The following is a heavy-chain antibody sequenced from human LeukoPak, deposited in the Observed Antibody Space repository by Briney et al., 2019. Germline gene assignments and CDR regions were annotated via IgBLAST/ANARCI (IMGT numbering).Heavy chain of an antibody. D-gene: IGHD1-7*01. CDR3: ARDWGPRNWNCVFADYGMDV. CDR1: GYTFTGYY. J-gene: IGHJ6*02. CDR2: INPNSGGT. Sequence: ASVKVSCKASGYTFTGYYMHWVRQAPGQGLEWMGWINPNSGGTNYAQKFQGWVTMTRDTSISTAYMELSRLRSDDTAVYYCARDWGPRNWNCVFADYGMDVWGQGTTVTVSS. V-gene: IGHV1-2*04.